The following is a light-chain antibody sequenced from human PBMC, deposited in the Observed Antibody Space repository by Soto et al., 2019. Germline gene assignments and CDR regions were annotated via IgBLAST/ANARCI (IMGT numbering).Light chain of an antibody. CDR3: QQYNNWPFT. V-gene: IGKV3-15*01. J-gene: IGKJ3*01. CDR2: GAS. CDR1: QSVSSN. Sequence: EIVMTQSPATLAVSPGERATLSCRASQSVSSNLAWYQQKPGQAPRLLIYGASTRATGIPARFSGSGSGTDFTLTTSSLQSADFAVYYCQQYNNWPFTFGPGTKVDI.